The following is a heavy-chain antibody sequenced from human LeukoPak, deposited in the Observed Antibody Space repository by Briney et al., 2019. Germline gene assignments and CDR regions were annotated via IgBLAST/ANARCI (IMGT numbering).Heavy chain of an antibody. J-gene: IGHJ4*02. Sequence: SVNVSCKASAGTFSSYTISCVRQAHGQGLEWMGRIIPILGIANYAQKFQGRVTITADKSTSTAYMELSSLRSEDTAVYYCARDRGDGYNYSPFDYWGQGTLVTVSS. D-gene: IGHD5-24*01. CDR3: ARDRGDGYNYSPFDY. CDR2: IIPILGIA. V-gene: IGHV1-69*04. CDR1: AGTFSSYT.